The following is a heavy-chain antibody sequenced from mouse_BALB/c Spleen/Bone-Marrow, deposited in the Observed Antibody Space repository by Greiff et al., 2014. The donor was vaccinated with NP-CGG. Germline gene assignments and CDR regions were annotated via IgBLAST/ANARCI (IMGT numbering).Heavy chain of an antibody. Sequence: QVQLQQSGAELVKPGASVKLSCKASGYTLTSYWMHWVKQRPGQGLEWIGEINPSNGRTNYNEKFKSKATLTVDKSSSTAYMQLSSLTSEDSAVYYCASYATATYWFPNWGKGTLVTVSA. D-gene: IGHD1-2*01. J-gene: IGHJ3*01. CDR1: GYTLTSYW. V-gene: IGHV1S81*02. CDR3: ASYATATYWFPN. CDR2: INPSNGRT.